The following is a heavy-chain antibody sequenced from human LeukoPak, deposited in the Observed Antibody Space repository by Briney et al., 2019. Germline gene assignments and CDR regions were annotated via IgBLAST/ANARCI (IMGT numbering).Heavy chain of an antibody. CDR1: GFTFSNYG. Sequence: GGSLRLSCAASGFTFSNYGMSWVRQAPGKGLDWVSSLSGSGGSTYYADSVKGRFTISRDNSKNTLYLEMNSLRAEDTALYYCAKSYGDYVSGAMDVWGQGTTVTASS. J-gene: IGHJ6*02. D-gene: IGHD4-17*01. CDR3: AKSYGDYVSGAMDV. CDR2: LSGSGGST. V-gene: IGHV3-23*01.